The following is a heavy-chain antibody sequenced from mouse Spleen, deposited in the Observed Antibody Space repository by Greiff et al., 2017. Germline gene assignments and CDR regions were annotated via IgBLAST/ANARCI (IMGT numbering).Heavy chain of an antibody. D-gene: IGHD3-1*01. V-gene: IGHV1-64*01. Sequence: QVQLQQPGAELVKPGASVKLSCKASGYTFTSYWMHWVKQRPGQGLEWIGMIHPNSGSTNYNEKFKSKATLTVDKSSSTAYMQLSSLTSEDSAVYYCARELGLAWFAYWGQGTLVTVSA. J-gene: IGHJ3*01. CDR1: GYTFTSYW. CDR3: ARELGLAWFAY. CDR2: IHPNSGST.